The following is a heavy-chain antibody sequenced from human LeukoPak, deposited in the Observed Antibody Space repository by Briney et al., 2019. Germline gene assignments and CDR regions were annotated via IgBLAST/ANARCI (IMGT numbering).Heavy chain of an antibody. V-gene: IGHV4-4*07. Sequence: PSETLSLTCTVSGGSINTYFWTWIRQPAGKGLEWIGRIYTTGSTNYNPSLKSRVTMSVDTSINQFSLKLTSVTAADTAVYYCARDRPVRGVIITVGYWFDPWGQGTLVTVSS. CDR1: GGSINTYF. D-gene: IGHD3-10*01. J-gene: IGHJ5*02. CDR3: ARDRPVRGVIITVGYWFDP. CDR2: IYTTGST.